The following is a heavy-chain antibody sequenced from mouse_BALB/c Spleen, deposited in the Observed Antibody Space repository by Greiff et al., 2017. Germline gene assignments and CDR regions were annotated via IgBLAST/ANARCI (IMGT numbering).Heavy chain of an antibody. CDR2: IYPGGGYT. Sequence: QVQLKESGAELVRPGTSVKISCKASGYTFTNYWLGWVKQRPGHGLEWIGDIYPGGGYTNYNEKFKGKATLTADTSSSTAYMQLSSLTSEDSAVYFCARTTVVEDYFDYWGQGTTLTVSS. D-gene: IGHD1-1*01. CDR1: GYTFTNYW. V-gene: IGHV1-63*02. J-gene: IGHJ2*01. CDR3: ARTTVVEDYFDY.